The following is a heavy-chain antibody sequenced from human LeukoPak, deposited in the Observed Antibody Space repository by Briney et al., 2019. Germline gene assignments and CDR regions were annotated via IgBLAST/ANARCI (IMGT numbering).Heavy chain of an antibody. J-gene: IGHJ3*02. Sequence: PGGSLRLSCAASGFTFSGSAMHWVRQASGKGLEWVGRIGSRANTYATAYAASVKGRFTISRNDPKTRAYLQMNSLKTEDTAVYYCTRHSDSSGWYAGIDAFDIWGQGTMVTVSS. V-gene: IGHV3-73*01. CDR2: IGSRANTYAT. CDR3: TRHSDSSGWYAGIDAFDI. CDR1: GFTFSGSA. D-gene: IGHD6-19*01.